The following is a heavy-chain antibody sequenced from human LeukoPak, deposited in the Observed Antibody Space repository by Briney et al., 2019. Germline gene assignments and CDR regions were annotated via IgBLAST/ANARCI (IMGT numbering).Heavy chain of an antibody. D-gene: IGHD4-17*01. CDR1: GGSISSSSYY. CDR2: IYYSGST. CDR3: ARLEDGDLNTFDY. J-gene: IGHJ4*02. Sequence: PSETLSLTCTVSGGSISSSSYYWGWIRQPPGKGLEWIGSIYYSGSTYYNPSLKSRVTISVDTSKNQFSLKLSSVTAADTAVYYCARLEDGDLNTFDYWGQGTLVTVSS. V-gene: IGHV4-39*01.